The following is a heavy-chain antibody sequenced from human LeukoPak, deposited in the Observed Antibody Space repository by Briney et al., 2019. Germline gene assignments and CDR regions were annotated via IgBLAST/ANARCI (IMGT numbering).Heavy chain of an antibody. J-gene: IGHJ6*02. V-gene: IGHV3-20*01. D-gene: IGHD3-10*01. Sequence: GGSLRLSCAASGFTFNDYGMSWVRQAPGKGLEWVSGINWNGGSTGYADSVKGRFTISRDNAKNSLYLQMNSLRAEDAALYHCARHLDYGSGSPDYGMDVWGQGTTVTVSS. CDR2: INWNGGST. CDR1: GFTFNDYG. CDR3: ARHLDYGSGSPDYGMDV.